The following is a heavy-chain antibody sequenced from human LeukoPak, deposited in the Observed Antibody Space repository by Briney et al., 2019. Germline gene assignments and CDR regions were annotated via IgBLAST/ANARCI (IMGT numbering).Heavy chain of an antibody. J-gene: IGHJ5*02. V-gene: IGHV4-61*02. CDR1: GGSISSGSHY. Sequence: SETLSLTCTVTGGSISSGSHYWSWVRPPAGKGLEWIGRIYASGSTNYNPSLKSRVTISIDTSKNQFSLKLSSVTAADTAVYYCARGHIMDWFDPWGQGTLVTVSS. CDR2: IYASGST. CDR3: ARGHIMDWFDP.